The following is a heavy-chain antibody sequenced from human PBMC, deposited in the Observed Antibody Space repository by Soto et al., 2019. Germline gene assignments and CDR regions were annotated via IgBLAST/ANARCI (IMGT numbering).Heavy chain of an antibody. J-gene: IGHJ6*02. V-gene: IGHV1-69*01. Sequence: QVQLVQSGAEVKKPGSSVKVSCKASGGTFSSYAISWVRQAPGQGLEWMGGIIPIFGTANYAQKFQGRVTITADESTSTAYMELSSLRSEDKGVYYCARGLFSSSSGGYYYYGMDVWGQGTTVTVSS. D-gene: IGHD6-6*01. CDR2: IIPIFGTA. CDR3: ARGLFSSSSGGYYYYGMDV. CDR1: GGTFSSYA.